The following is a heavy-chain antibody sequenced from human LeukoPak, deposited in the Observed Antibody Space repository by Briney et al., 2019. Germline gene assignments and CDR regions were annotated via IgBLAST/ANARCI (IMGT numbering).Heavy chain of an antibody. CDR3: ARRPYDILTGYATYFDY. Sequence: ASVKVSCEASGYTFTSYGISWVRQAPGQGLEWMGWISAYNGNTNYAQKLQGRVTMTTDTSTSTAYMELRSLRSDDTAVYYCARRPYDILTGYATYFDYWGQGTLVTVSS. J-gene: IGHJ4*02. CDR2: ISAYNGNT. V-gene: IGHV1-18*01. CDR1: GYTFTSYG. D-gene: IGHD3-9*01.